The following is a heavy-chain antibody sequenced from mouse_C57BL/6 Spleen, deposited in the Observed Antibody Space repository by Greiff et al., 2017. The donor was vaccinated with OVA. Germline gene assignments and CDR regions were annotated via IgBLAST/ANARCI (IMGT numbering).Heavy chain of an antibody. CDR2: ISSGSSTI. Sequence: EVKLVESGGGLVKPGGSLKLSCAASGFTFSDYGMHWVRQAPEKGLEWVAYISSGSSTIYTADTVKGRFTISRDNAKNTLFLQMTSLRSEDTAMYYCAREGTGAVDYWGQGTTLTVSS. CDR1: GFTFSDYG. CDR3: AREGTGAVDY. V-gene: IGHV5-17*01. J-gene: IGHJ2*01. D-gene: IGHD4-1*01.